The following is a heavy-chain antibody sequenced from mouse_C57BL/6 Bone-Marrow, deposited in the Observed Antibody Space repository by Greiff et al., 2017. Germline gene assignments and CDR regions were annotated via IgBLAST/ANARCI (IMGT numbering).Heavy chain of an antibody. V-gene: IGHV1-54*01. CDR2: INPGSGGT. Sequence: VQLQQSGAELVRPGTSVKVSCKASGYAFTNYLIEWVKQRPGQGLEWIGLINPGSGGTNYNEKFKGKATLTADKSSSTAYMQLTSLTSEDSAVYFCASRAVPGYYYAMDYWGQGTSVTVSS. CDR3: ASRAVPGYYYAMDY. J-gene: IGHJ4*01. CDR1: GYAFTNYL. D-gene: IGHD3-1*01.